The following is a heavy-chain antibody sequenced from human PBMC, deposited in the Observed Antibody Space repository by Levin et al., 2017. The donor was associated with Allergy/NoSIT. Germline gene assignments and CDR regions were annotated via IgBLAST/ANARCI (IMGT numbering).Heavy chain of an antibody. CDR2: ISGSSQTI. J-gene: IGHJ4*02. V-gene: IGHV3-48*04. D-gene: IGHD6-13*01. CDR1: GFTFSTHS. CDR3: ARVAAAGNIDY. Sequence: QTGGSLRLSCVASGFTFSTHSMDWVRQAPGKGLEWVSYISGSSQTIYYADSVKGRFTISRDNAKESLYLQMNSLRAEDTAVYYCARVAAAGNIDYWGQGTLVTVSS.